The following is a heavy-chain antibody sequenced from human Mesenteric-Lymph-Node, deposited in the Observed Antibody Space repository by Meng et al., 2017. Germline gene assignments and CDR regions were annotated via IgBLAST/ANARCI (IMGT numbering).Heavy chain of an antibody. CDR3: VKGTPGRSYCDY. V-gene: IGHV1-18*01. CDR2: FVNYRDT. CDR1: PYAFGTYG. D-gene: IGHD3-10*01. J-gene: IGHJ4*02. Sequence: QVCLLQSGPEVKKPGASVRVSCKASPYAFGTYGISWVRQAPGLGLEWMGWFVNYRDTYPAPKFQDRVTMTTDTHTNTVIMELRSLTSDDTAVYYCVKGTPGRSYCDYWGQGTLVTVSS.